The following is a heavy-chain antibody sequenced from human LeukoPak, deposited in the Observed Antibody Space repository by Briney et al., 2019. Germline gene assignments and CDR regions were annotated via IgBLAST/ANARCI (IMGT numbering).Heavy chain of an antibody. CDR3: AKVGRSSTFDY. CDR1: GFTFSSYW. CDR2: IRGSGGST. V-gene: IGHV3-23*01. Sequence: GRSLRLSCVVSGFTFSSYWMSWVRQAPGKGLEWVSAIRGSGGSTYYADSVKGRFTISRDNSKNTLYLQMNSLRAEDTAVYYCAKVGRSSTFDYWGQGTLSPSPQ. D-gene: IGHD6-6*01. J-gene: IGHJ4*02.